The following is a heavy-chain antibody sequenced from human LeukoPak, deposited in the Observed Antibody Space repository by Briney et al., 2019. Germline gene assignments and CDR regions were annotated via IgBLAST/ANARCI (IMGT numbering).Heavy chain of an antibody. Sequence: SETLSLTCAVYGASFSGYYWSWIRQPPGKGLEWIGEINHSGSTNYNPSLKSRVTISVDTSKNQFSLKLSSVTAADTAVYYCARGDYIVVVPAAIRWFDPWGQGTLVTVSS. CDR3: ARGDYIVVVPAAIRWFDP. CDR1: GASFSGYY. V-gene: IGHV4-34*01. J-gene: IGHJ5*02. D-gene: IGHD2-2*02. CDR2: INHSGST.